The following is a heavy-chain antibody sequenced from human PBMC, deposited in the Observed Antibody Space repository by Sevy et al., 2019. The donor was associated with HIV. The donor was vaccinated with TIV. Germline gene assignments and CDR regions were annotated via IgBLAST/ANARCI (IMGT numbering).Heavy chain of an antibody. CDR3: VREYEGGTAAAGGAFDY. CDR2: IRQDGSEK. V-gene: IGHV3-7*03. J-gene: IGHJ4*02. D-gene: IGHD6-13*01. Sequence: GSLRLSCAASEFTFSGYWMNWVRQAPGKGLESVANIRQDGSEKYYVDSVKGRFTISRDNAKNSLFLQMNSLRADDTAVYYCVREYEGGTAAAGGAFDYWGQGTLVTVSS. CDR1: EFTFSGYW.